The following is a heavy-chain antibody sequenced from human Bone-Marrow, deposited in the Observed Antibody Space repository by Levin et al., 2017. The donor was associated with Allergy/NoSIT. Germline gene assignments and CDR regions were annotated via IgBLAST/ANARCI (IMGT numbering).Heavy chain of an antibody. D-gene: IGHD5-24*01. Sequence: PLASVKVSCQVFGYTLSELSMHWVRQAPGKGLEWMGGFDPEDAEMIYAQMLQGRVTMTEDTSTDTAYMELSSLRSGDTAVYYCVTGMGDYWGQGTLVTVSS. CDR3: VTGMGDY. V-gene: IGHV1-24*01. CDR1: GYTLSELS. J-gene: IGHJ4*02. CDR2: FDPEDAEM.